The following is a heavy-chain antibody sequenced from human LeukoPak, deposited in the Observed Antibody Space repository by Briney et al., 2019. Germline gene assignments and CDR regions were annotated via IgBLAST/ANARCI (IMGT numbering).Heavy chain of an antibody. J-gene: IGHJ6*02. CDR1: GFTFSSFA. V-gene: IGHV3-30-3*01. D-gene: IGHD6-19*01. CDR3: ARDGNSGWYTGENYYYYGMDV. Sequence: GGSLRLSCAASGFTFSSFAMHWVRQAPDKGLEWVAVISYDGTNKDYADSVKGRFTMSRDNSKNTLYLQMNSLRLGDTALYYCARDGNSGWYTGENYYYYGMDVWGQGTTVTVSS. CDR2: ISYDGTNK.